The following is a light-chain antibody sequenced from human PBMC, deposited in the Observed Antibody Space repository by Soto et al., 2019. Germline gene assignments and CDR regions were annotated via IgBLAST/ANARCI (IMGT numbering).Light chain of an antibody. V-gene: IGKV1-39*01. CDR2: AAS. CDR3: QQSYSTPIFT. CDR1: QSISSY. Sequence: DIQMTQSPSSLSASVGDRVTITCRASQSISSYLNWYQQKPGKAPKLLIYAASSLQSGVPSRFSGNVAGTDFTLTNSSLQPENSATYYFQQSYSTPIFTFGPGNKADI. J-gene: IGKJ3*01.